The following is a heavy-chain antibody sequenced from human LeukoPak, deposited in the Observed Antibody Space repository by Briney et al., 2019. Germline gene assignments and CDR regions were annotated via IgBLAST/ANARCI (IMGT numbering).Heavy chain of an antibody. D-gene: IGHD2-21*02. CDR1: GFTVSSNY. CDR3: ARDTGKCGGDCYKEAFDI. J-gene: IGHJ3*02. CDR2: LYSGGTT. Sequence: GGSLRLSCAVSGFTVSSNYMTWVRQAPGKGLEWVSVLYSGGTTLYADSVKGRFTISRDNSKNTVYLQMNSLRAEDTAVYYCARDTGKCGGDCYKEAFDIWGQGTMVTVSS. V-gene: IGHV3-53*01.